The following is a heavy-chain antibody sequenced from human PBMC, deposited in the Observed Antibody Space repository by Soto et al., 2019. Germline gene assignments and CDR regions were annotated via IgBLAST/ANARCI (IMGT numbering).Heavy chain of an antibody. CDR3: DRARLFYKWFDP. V-gene: IGHV4-30-4*01. CDR2: IYYSGST. D-gene: IGHD3-22*01. Sequence: SETLSLTCTVSGGSISSGDYYWSWIRQPPGKGLEWIGYIYYSGSTYYNPSLKSRVTISVDTSKNQFSLKLSSVTAADTAVYYCDRARLFYKWFDPWGQGTLVTVSS. CDR1: GGSISSGDYY. J-gene: IGHJ5*02.